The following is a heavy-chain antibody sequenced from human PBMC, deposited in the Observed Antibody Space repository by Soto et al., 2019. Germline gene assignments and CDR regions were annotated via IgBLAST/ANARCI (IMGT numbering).Heavy chain of an antibody. V-gene: IGHV4-31*03. CDR2: IYYSGNT. J-gene: IGHJ4*02. Sequence: TCPVSGGSISSGGYYWSWIRQHPGKGLEWIGHIYYSGNTDYNPSLKRRPAISIDTSKNQFSLKLSSVTAADTAVYFCAREGGESSDGLYYFDSWGQGSLVTVSS. CDR1: GGSISSGGYY. D-gene: IGHD3-16*01. CDR3: AREGGESSDGLYYFDS.